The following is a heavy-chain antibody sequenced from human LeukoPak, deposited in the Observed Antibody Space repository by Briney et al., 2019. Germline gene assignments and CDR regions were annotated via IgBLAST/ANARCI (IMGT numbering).Heavy chain of an antibody. V-gene: IGHV1-69*04. CDR3: ARDPSPLPYTNWFDP. CDR2: IIPILGIA. Sequence: SVKVSCKASGGTFSSYAISWVRQAPGQGLEWMGRIIPILGIANYAQKFQGRVTITADKSTSTAYMELSSLRSEDTAVYYCARDPSPLPYTNWFDPWGQGTLVTVSS. J-gene: IGHJ5*02. CDR1: GGTFSSYA. D-gene: IGHD3-9*01.